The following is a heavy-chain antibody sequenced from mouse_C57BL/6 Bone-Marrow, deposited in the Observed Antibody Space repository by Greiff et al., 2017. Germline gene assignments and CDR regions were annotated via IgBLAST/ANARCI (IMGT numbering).Heavy chain of an antibody. V-gene: IGHV5-4*01. CDR1: GFTFSSYA. D-gene: IGHD1-1*01. Sequence: EVHLVESGGGLVKPGGSLKLSCAASGFTFSSYAMSWVRQTPEKRLEWVATISDGGSYTYSPDNVKGRFTISRDNAKNNLYLQMSHLKSEDTAMYYCARDWDYYGSSYDYFDYWGQGTTLTVSS. CDR3: ARDWDYYGSSYDYFDY. CDR2: ISDGGSYT. J-gene: IGHJ2*01.